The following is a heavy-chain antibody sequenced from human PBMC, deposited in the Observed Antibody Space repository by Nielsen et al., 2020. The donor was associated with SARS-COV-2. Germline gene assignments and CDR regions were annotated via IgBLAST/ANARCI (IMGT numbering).Heavy chain of an antibody. Sequence: WIRQPPGKGLEWIGYIYYSGSTNYNPSLKSRVTISVDTSKNQFSLKLSSVTAADTAVYYCAREEHCSSTSCYTGMIGGAFDTWGQGTMVTVSS. CDR3: AREEHCSSTSCYTGMIGGAFDT. D-gene: IGHD2-2*02. V-gene: IGHV4-59*01. CDR2: IYYSGST. J-gene: IGHJ3*02.